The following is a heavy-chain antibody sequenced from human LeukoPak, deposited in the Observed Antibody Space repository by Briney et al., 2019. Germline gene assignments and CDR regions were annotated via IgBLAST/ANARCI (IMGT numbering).Heavy chain of an antibody. CDR3: ARRGGDSYGYDY. CDR1: GGSIRSASYY. V-gene: IGHV4-39*01. Sequence: PSETLSLTCTVSGGSIRSASYYWGWIRQPPGKGLEWIGSIYYSGSVNYNLSLKSRVTISVDTSKNQLSLRLTSVTAADTAVYHCARRGGDSYGYDYWGQGTLVTVSS. D-gene: IGHD5-18*01. CDR2: IYYSGSV. J-gene: IGHJ4*02.